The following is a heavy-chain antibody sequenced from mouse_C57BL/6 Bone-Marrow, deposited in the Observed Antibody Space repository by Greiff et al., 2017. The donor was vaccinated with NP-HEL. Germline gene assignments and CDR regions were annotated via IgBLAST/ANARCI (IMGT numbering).Heavy chain of an antibody. CDR2: ISDGGSYT. J-gene: IGHJ4*01. V-gene: IGHV5-4*01. D-gene: IGHD3-1*01. Sequence: EVKLMESGGGLVKPGGSLKLSCAASGFTFSSYAMSWVRQTPEKRLEWVATISDGGSYTYYPDNVKGRFTISRDKAKNNQYLQMSHLKTEDTAMYYCAREAPDGPYAMDYWGQGTSVTVSS. CDR1: GFTFSSYA. CDR3: AREAPDGPYAMDY.